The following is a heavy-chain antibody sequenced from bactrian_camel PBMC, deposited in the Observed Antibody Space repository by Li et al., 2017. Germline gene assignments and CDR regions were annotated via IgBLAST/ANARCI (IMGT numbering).Heavy chain of an antibody. J-gene: IGHJ6*01. V-gene: IGHV3S53*01. CDR1: GYTYNPYC. D-gene: IGHD3*01. Sequence: QVQLVESGGGSVQAGGSLRLSCAASGYTYNPYCMGWFRQAPGKEREVVAVIDSNGRTTYVDYVKGRFTISKDNAKNTLFLQMNDLRPEDTAMYYCGFNPYDCYQGSLLVGADFESWGQGTQVTVS. CDR2: IDSNGRT. CDR3: GFNPYDCYQGSLLVGADFES.